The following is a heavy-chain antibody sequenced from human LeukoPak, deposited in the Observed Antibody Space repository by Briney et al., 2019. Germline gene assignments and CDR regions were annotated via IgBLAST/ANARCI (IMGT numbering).Heavy chain of an antibody. D-gene: IGHD5-24*01. V-gene: IGHV4-59*01. J-gene: IGHJ2*01. CDR3: ARDGEMANNAPWXXDX. CDR1: GGSIGSYY. CDR2: IYYSGST. Sequence: SETLSLTCTVSGGSIGSYYWSWIRQPPGKGLEWIGYIYYSGSTNYNPSLKSRVTISVDTSKNQFSLKLSSVTAADTAVYYCARDGEMANNAPWXXDXXGRGXXVTV.